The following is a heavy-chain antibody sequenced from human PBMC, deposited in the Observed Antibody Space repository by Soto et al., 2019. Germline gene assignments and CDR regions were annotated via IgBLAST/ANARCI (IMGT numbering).Heavy chain of an antibody. V-gene: IGHV4-30-2*01. J-gene: IGHJ4*02. CDR1: GGSISTNGDS. CDR2: IFYTGDT. CDR3: ARSRGANKYFHFDS. Sequence: PSETLSLTCAVSGGSISTNGDSWSWIRHPPGKGLEWIGFIFYTGDTYYNPSLKSRVTISVDRSKNQFSLQLSSVTAADTAVYFCARSRGANKYFHFDSWGQGSLVTVSS. D-gene: IGHD3-22*01.